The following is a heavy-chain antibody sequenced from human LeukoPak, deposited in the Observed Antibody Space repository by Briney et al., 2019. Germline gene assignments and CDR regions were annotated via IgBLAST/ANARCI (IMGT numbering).Heavy chain of an antibody. Sequence: GGSLRLSCAASGFTFSSYGMHWVRQAPGRGLEWVAVISYDGSDKYYADSVKGRFTISRDNSKNTLYLQMNSLRAEDTAVYYCAKGRSRSKTYYYDSSGLTPFDYWGQGTLVTVSS. CDR2: ISYDGSDK. D-gene: IGHD3-22*01. J-gene: IGHJ4*02. CDR3: AKGRSRSKTYYYDSSGLTPFDY. V-gene: IGHV3-30*18. CDR1: GFTFSSYG.